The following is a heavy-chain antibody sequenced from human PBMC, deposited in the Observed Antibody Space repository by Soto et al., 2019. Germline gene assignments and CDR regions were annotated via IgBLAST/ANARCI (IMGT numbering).Heavy chain of an antibody. CDR1: GYTFTSYD. J-gene: IGHJ4*02. CDR2: MNTNSGNT. V-gene: IGHV1-8*01. D-gene: IGHD4-17*01. Sequence: ASVKVSCKASGYTFTSYDINWVRQATGQGLEWTGWMNTNSGNTGYAQKFQGRVTMTRNTSISTAYMELSSLRSEDTAVYYCARTLYGDNVDYWAREPWSPCPQ. CDR3: ARTLYGDNVDY.